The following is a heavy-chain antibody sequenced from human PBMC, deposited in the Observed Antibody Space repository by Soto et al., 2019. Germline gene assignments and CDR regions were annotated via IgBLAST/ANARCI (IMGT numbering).Heavy chain of an antibody. CDR3: AKDSGAYYYDSSGYYPDY. D-gene: IGHD3-22*01. CDR1: GFTVSSNY. J-gene: IGHJ4*02. V-gene: IGHV3-53*02. CDR2: IYSGGST. Sequence: EVQLVETGGGLIQPGGSLRLSCAASGFTVSSNYMSWVRQAPGKGLEWVSVIYSGGSTYYADSVKGRFTISRDNSKNTLYLQMNSLRAEDTAVYYCAKDSGAYYYDSSGYYPDYWGQGTLVTVSS.